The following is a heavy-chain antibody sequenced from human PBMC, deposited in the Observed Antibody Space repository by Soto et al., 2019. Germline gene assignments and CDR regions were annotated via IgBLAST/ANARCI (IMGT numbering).Heavy chain of an antibody. V-gene: IGHV3-23*01. CDR1: GCSFSNYS. CDR2: LTGSSSNT. J-gene: IGHJ4*02. D-gene: IGHD3-9*01. Sequence: GGSQILSYTASGCSFSNYSMSWVRQDPGKGLEWISTLTGSSSNTYYADSVKGRFAISRDNSRNTLYLQMHSLTAEDTAVYYCANGRATYGLLTHDYWGQGTLVTFS. CDR3: ANGRATYGLLTHDY.